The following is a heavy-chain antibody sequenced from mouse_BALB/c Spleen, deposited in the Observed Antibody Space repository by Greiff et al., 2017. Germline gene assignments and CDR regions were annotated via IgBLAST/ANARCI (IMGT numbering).Heavy chain of an antibody. V-gene: IGHV5-12-1*01. CDR1: GFAFSSYD. CDR3: ARQRDDYDEYYYAMDY. J-gene: IGHJ4*01. CDR2: ISSGGGST. D-gene: IGHD2-4*01. Sequence: DVHLVESGGGLVKPGGSLKLSCAASGFAFSSYDMSWVRQTPEKRLEWVAYISSGGGSTYYPDTVKGRFTISRDNAKNTLYLQMSSLKSEDTAMYYCARQRDDYDEYYYAMDYWGQGTSVTVSS.